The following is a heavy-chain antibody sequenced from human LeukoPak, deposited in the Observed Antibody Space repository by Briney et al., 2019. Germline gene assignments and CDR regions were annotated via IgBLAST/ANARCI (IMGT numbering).Heavy chain of an antibody. CDR1: GFTFSSYE. Sequence: GGSLRLSCAASGFTFSSYEMNWVRQAPGRGLEWVSYISSSGSTIYDADSVKGRFNISRDNAKNSLYLQMNSLRAEDTAVYYCAELGITMIGGVWGKGTTVTISS. V-gene: IGHV3-48*03. CDR3: AELGITMIGGV. CDR2: ISSSGSTI. J-gene: IGHJ6*04. D-gene: IGHD3-10*02.